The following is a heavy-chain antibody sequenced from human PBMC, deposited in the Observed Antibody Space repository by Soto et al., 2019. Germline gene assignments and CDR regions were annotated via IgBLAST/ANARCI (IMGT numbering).Heavy chain of an antibody. CDR3: ARGVDTAFYYYYYVMDV. CDR1: GYTFTGYY. D-gene: IGHD5-18*01. V-gene: IGHV1-2*04. CDR2: INPNSGGT. J-gene: IGHJ6*02. Sequence: ASVKVSCKASGYTFTGYYMHWVRQAPGQGLEWMGWINPNSGGTNYAQKFQGWVTMTRDTSISTAYMELSRLRSDDTAVYYCARGVDTAFYYYYYVMDVWGQGTTVTVSS.